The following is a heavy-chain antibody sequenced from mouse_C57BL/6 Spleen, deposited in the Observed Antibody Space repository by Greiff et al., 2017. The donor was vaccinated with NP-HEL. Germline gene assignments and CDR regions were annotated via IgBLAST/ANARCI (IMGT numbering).Heavy chain of an antibody. CDR1: GYTFTDYE. D-gene: IGHD2-2*01. CDR2: IDPETGGT. CDR3: TGGYGYDPYYYAMDY. J-gene: IGHJ4*01. Sequence: QVQLKESGAELVRPGASVTLSCKASGYTFTDYEMHWVKQTPVHGLEWIGAIDPETGGTAYNQKFKGKAILTADKSSSTAYMELRSLTSEDSAVYYCTGGYGYDPYYYAMDYWGQGTSVTVSS. V-gene: IGHV1-15*01.